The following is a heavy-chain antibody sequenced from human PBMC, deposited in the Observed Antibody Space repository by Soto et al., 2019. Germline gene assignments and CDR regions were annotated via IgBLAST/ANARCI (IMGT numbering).Heavy chain of an antibody. D-gene: IGHD3-16*02. J-gene: IGHJ4*02. V-gene: IGHV3-73*01. CDR2: IRNKAASYAT. CDR3: CRYEARERSYDY. CDR1: GLTFSASA. Sequence: GSLKISCVCSGLTFSASAMDWVRQASGKGLEWVGRIRNKAASYATVYAAQVQGRFTISRDDSKSVALLQMHSLKNEDTAVYFCCRYEARERSYDYWGQGNQVTVSS.